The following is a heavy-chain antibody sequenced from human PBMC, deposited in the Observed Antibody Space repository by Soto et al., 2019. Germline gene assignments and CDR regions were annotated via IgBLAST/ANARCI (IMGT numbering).Heavy chain of an antibody. J-gene: IGHJ4*02. CDR3: AGADYGTFAN. CDR1: GFIFRNYN. D-gene: IGHD4-17*01. V-gene: IGHV3-64*07. CDR2: ISSNGGST. Sequence: EVQLLESGGGLVQPGGSLRLSCVASGFIFRNYNMHWVRQDPGKGLEYVSGISSNGGSTFYADSVKGRFSISRDNSKNALHLQRGSLRPEETAMYCCAGADYGTFANWGQGTRVAVSS.